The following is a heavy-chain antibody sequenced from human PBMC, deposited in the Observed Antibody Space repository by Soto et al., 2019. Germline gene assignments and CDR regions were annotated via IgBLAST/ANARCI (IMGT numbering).Heavy chain of an antibody. CDR1: GYTFTSYG. J-gene: IGHJ4*02. CDR2: ITTDKGKT. V-gene: IGHV1-18*01. CDR3: ATRSPAFDY. Sequence: QVQLVQSGPEVKKPGASVKVSCETSGYTFTSYGISWVRQAPGQGLEWMGWITTDKGKTTYAQKFQGRVTMTTDTSTSTGYMELRSLRSDDTAVYYCATRSPAFDYWGQGTLVTVSS.